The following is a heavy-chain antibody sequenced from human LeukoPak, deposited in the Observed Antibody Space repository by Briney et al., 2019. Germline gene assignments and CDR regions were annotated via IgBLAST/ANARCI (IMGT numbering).Heavy chain of an antibody. D-gene: IGHD2-2*01. CDR3: ARDRGSPDCSSTSCPEDVVY. V-gene: IGHV3-33*01. Sequence: GRSLRLSCAASGFTFSSYGMHWVRQAPGKGLEWVAVIWYGGSNKYYADSVKGRVTISRDNSKNTLYLQMNSLRAEDTAVYYCARDRGSPDCSSTSCPEDVVYWGQGTLVTVSS. CDR2: IWYGGSNK. CDR1: GFTFSSYG. J-gene: IGHJ4*02.